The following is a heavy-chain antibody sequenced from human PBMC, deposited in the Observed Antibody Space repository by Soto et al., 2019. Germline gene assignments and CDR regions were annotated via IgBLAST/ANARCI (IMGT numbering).Heavy chain of an antibody. J-gene: IGHJ5*02. D-gene: IGHD6-19*01. CDR1: GYSIRTPYY. V-gene: IGHV4-38-2*02. Sequence: PSETLSLTCTVAGYSIRTPYYWAWIRQPPGKGLEWIGSIYYTGSTYYNPSLKSRVTISVDTSKNQFSLKLSSVTAADTAVYYCARTRAVWFDPWGQGTLVTVS. CDR3: ARTRAVWFDP. CDR2: IYYTGST.